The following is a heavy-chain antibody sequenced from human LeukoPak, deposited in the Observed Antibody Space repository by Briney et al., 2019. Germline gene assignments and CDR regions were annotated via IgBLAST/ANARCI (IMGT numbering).Heavy chain of an antibody. CDR2: IYTSGST. CDR3: ATLSHCGGDCYSDNYFDY. CDR1: GGSISSYY. V-gene: IGHV4-4*07. Sequence: ASETLSLTCTVSGGSISSYYRSWIRQPAGKGLEWIGRIYTSGSTNYNPSLKSRVTMSVDTSKNQFSLKLSSVTAADTAVYYCATLSHCGGDCYSDNYFDYWGQGTLVTVSS. D-gene: IGHD2-21*02. J-gene: IGHJ4*02.